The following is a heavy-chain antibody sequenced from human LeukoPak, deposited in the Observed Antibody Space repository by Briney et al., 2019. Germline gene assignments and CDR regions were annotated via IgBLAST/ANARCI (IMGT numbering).Heavy chain of an antibody. D-gene: IGHD4-17*01. J-gene: IGHJ4*02. Sequence: GGSLRLSCAASGFTFSSYEMNWVRQAPGKGLEWVSSISSSSSYIYYADSVKGRFTISRDNAKNSLYLQMNSLRAEDTAAYYCARDNGDYVDYWGQGTLVTVSS. V-gene: IGHV3-21*01. CDR1: GFTFSSYE. CDR3: ARDNGDYVDY. CDR2: ISSSSSYI.